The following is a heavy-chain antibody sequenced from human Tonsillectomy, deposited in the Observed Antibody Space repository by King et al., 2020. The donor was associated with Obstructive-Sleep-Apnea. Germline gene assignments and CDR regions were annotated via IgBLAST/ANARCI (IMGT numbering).Heavy chain of an antibody. CDR3: ARDGSIAVAGRGRFDYFDY. J-gene: IGHJ4*02. D-gene: IGHD6-19*01. CDR1: GFTVSSNY. V-gene: IGHV3-66*01. CDR2: LYSGGST. Sequence: VQLVESGGGLVQPGGSLRLSCAASGFTVSSNYMSWVRQAPGKGLEWVSVLYSGGSTYYADSVKGRFTISRDNSKNTLYLQMNSLRAEATAVYYCARDGSIAVAGRGRFDYFDYWGQGTLVTVSS.